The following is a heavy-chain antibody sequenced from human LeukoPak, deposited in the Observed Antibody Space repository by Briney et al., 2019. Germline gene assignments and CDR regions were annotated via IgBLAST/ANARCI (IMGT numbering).Heavy chain of an antibody. J-gene: IGHJ4*02. Sequence: GGSLRLSCAASGFTFSSYSMNWVRQAPGKGLEWVSSISSSSSYIYYADSVKGRFTISRDNARNSLYLQMNSLRAEDTAVYYCARDARVSSTSCPGYWGQGTLVTVSS. D-gene: IGHD2-2*01. CDR1: GFTFSSYS. CDR3: ARDARVSSTSCPGY. CDR2: ISSSSSYI. V-gene: IGHV3-21*01.